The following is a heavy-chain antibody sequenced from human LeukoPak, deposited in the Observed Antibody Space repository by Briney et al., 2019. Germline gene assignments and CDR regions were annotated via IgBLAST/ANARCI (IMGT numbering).Heavy chain of an antibody. CDR1: GFTFRSYS. CDR3: ARDRTAAWTDDAFDI. J-gene: IGHJ3*02. CDR2: ISSSSSDI. Sequence: PGGSLRLSCAASGFTFRSYSMNWVRQAPGKGLEWVSYISSSSSDIYYADSVKGRFTISRDNAKNSLYLQMNSLRAEDTAVYYCARDRTAAWTDDAFDIWGQGTMVAVSS. D-gene: IGHD6-13*01. V-gene: IGHV3-21*05.